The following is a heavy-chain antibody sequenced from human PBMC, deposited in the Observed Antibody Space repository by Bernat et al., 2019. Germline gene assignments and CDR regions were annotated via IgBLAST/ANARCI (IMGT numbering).Heavy chain of an antibody. J-gene: IGHJ3*02. CDR3: ARDFLGTRMLPGASDI. D-gene: IGHD1-1*01. CDR2: IWSGGSNK. Sequence: QVQLVESGGGVVQPGRSLTLSCAASGFSFSGYGMYWVRQAPGKGLEWVAVIWSGGSNKYYADFVKGRFTISRDNSQNTLLLQMNSLRAEDTAVYFCARDFLGTRMLPGASDIWGQGTMVTVSS. CDR1: GFSFSGYG. V-gene: IGHV3-33*01.